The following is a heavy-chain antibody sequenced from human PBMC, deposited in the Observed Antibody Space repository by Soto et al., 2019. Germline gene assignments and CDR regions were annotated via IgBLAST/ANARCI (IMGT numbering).Heavy chain of an antibody. CDR2: IYPGDSDT. Sequence: GQSLKVPWKGAEDSLTIYVIGLLRQIPTKGLEWMGIIYPGDSDTRYSPSFQGQVTISADKSISTAYLQWSSLKASDTAMYYCARRGGGEYSSSSAYYYYYYGMDVWGQGTTVTVSS. CDR1: EDSLTIYV. V-gene: IGHV5-51*01. D-gene: IGHD6-6*01. CDR3: ARRGGGEYSSSSAYYYYYYGMDV. J-gene: IGHJ6*02.